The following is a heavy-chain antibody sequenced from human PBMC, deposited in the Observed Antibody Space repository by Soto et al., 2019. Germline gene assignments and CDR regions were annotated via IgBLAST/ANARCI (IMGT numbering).Heavy chain of an antibody. V-gene: IGHV4-39*01. CDR3: ARHLLPDYGDYDFLGRFDP. J-gene: IGHJ5*02. CDR1: GGSISSSSYY. D-gene: IGHD4-17*01. Sequence: SETLSLTCTVSGGSISSSSYYWGWIRQPPGKGLEWIGSIYYSGSTYYNPSLKSRVTISVDTSKNQFSLKLSSVTAADTAVYYCARHLLPDYGDYDFLGRFDPWGQGTLVTVSS. CDR2: IYYSGST.